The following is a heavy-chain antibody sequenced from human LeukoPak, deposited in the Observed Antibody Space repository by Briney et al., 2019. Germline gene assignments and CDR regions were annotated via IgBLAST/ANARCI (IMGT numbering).Heavy chain of an antibody. CDR3: AKSYDNGWYVCDY. V-gene: IGHV3-30*18. Sequence: GGRRATSKKLEWVAFISYDGSIKSYADSVKGRFAVSRDNSKNTLYLQMNSLRPEDTAFYYCAKSYDNGWYVCDYWGQGTLVTVSS. CDR2: ISYDGSIK. J-gene: IGHJ4*02. D-gene: IGHD6-19*01.